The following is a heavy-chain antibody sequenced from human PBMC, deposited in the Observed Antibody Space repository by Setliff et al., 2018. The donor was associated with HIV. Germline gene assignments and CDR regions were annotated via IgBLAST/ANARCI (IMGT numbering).Heavy chain of an antibody. Sequence: PGGSLRLSCATSGFTFSNFWMTWVRQAPGKGLEWVAVISQDASKDYYADSVKGRFTISKDNSKNTVFLQMNNLRVEDTALYYCAKSSFRFFEDLSDWYFDLWGRGTLVTVSS. V-gene: IGHV3-30*18. J-gene: IGHJ2*01. CDR2: ISQDASKD. CDR3: AKSSFRFFEDLSDWYFDL. D-gene: IGHD3-16*02. CDR1: GFTFSNFW.